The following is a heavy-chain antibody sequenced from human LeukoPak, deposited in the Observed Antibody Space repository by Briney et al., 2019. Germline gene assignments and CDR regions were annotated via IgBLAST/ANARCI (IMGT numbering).Heavy chain of an antibody. J-gene: IGHJ4*02. CDR3: ARDLAVVPFDY. CDR2: ISYDGSNK. Sequence: GGSLRLSCAASGFTFSSYAMHWVRQAPGKGLEWVAVISYDGSNKYYADSVKGRFTISRDNSKNTLYLQMNSLRAEDTAVYYCARDLAVVPFDYRGQGTLVTVSS. CDR1: GFTFSSYA. D-gene: IGHD3-22*01. V-gene: IGHV3-30*04.